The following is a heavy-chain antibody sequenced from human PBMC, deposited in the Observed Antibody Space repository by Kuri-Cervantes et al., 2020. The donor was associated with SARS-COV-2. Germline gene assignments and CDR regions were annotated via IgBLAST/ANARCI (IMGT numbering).Heavy chain of an antibody. Sequence: GESLKISCAASGFTFSSYAMHWVRQAPGKGLEWVAVIWYDGSNKYYADSVKGRFTISRDNSKNTLYLQMNSLRAEDTAVYYCARDHCSSTSCYLGYYMDVWGKGTTVTVSS. V-gene: IGHV3-33*08. CDR1: GFTFSSYA. D-gene: IGHD2-2*01. CDR3: ARDHCSSTSCYLGYYMDV. CDR2: IWYDGSNK. J-gene: IGHJ6*03.